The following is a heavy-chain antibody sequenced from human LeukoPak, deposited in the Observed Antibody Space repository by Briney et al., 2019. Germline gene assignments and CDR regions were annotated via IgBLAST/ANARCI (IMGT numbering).Heavy chain of an antibody. V-gene: IGHV4-59*01. D-gene: IGHD5-24*01. CDR2: IYYSGST. CDR1: GVSISSYY. J-gene: IGHJ5*02. CDR3: AREEIRSWFDP. Sequence: SETLSLTCTGSGVSISSYYWSWLRQPPGKGLEWIGYIYYSGSTNYNPSLKSRVTISVDTSKNQFSLKLSSVTAADTAVYYCAREEIRSWFDPWGQGTLVTVSS.